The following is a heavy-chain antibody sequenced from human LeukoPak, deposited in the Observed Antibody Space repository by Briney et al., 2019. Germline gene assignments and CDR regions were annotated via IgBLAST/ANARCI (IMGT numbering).Heavy chain of an antibody. V-gene: IGHV4-59*01. Sequence: PSETLSLTCIVSGGSISGYYWSWIRQPPGKGLEWIGYMYNRGSTNYNPSLKSRVTISVDTSNNQFSLKLSSVAAADTAVYYCARDRWGSSGHFDYWGQGTLVTVSS. CDR1: GGSISGYY. CDR2: MYNRGST. J-gene: IGHJ4*02. D-gene: IGHD3-22*01. CDR3: ARDRWGSSGHFDY.